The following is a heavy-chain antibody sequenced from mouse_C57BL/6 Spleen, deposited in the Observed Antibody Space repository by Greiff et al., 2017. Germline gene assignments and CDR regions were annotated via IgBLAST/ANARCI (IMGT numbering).Heavy chain of an antibody. D-gene: IGHD1-1*01. CDR1: GYTFTSYW. Sequence: QVQLQQPGAELVKPGASVKMSCKASGYTFTSYWITWVKQRPRQGLEWIGDIYPGSGSTNYNEKFKSKATLTVDTSSSTAYMQLSSLTSEDSAVYYCARGVTTVVEGGYWGQGTTLTVSS. CDR3: ARGVTTVVEGGY. J-gene: IGHJ2*01. CDR2: IYPGSGST. V-gene: IGHV1-55*01.